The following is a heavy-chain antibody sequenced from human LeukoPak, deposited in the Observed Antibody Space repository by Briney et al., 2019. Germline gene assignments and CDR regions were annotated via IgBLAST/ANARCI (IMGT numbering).Heavy chain of an antibody. D-gene: IGHD3-3*01. Sequence: ASVKVSCKASGGTFSSYDINWVRQATGQGLEWMGWMNPNSGNTGYAQKFQGRVTITRNTSISTAYMELSSLRSEDTAVYYCARAAPLRSIFGVVAKSAFDIWGQGTMVTVSS. J-gene: IGHJ3*02. CDR3: ARAAPLRSIFGVVAKSAFDI. CDR2: MNPNSGNT. CDR1: GGTFSSYD. V-gene: IGHV1-8*03.